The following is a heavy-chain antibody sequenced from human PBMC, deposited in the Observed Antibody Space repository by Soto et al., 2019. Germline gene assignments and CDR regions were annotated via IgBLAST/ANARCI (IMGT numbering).Heavy chain of an antibody. V-gene: IGHV3-21*01. CDR3: ASDQAAAAAPFAP. Sequence: PGGSLRLSCAASGFTFSSYSMNWVRQAPGKGLEWVSSISSSSSYIYYADSVKGRFTISRDNAKNSLYLQMNSLRAEDTAVYYCASDQAAAAAPFAPWGQGTLVNVSS. D-gene: IGHD6-13*01. J-gene: IGHJ5*02. CDR1: GFTFSSYS. CDR2: ISSSSSYI.